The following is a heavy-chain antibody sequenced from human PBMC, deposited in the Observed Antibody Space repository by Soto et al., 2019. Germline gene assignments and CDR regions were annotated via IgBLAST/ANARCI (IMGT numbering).Heavy chain of an antibody. Sequence: PSETLSLTCAVSGGSISSGGYSWSWIRQPPGKGLEWIGYIYHSGSTYYNPSLKSRVTISVDRSKNQFSLKLSSVTAADTAVYYCARGRHLLLWFGELFDFPYFDYWGQGTLVTVSS. CDR1: GGSISSGGYS. J-gene: IGHJ4*02. CDR3: ARGRHLLLWFGELFDFPYFDY. D-gene: IGHD3-10*01. CDR2: IYHSGST. V-gene: IGHV4-30-2*01.